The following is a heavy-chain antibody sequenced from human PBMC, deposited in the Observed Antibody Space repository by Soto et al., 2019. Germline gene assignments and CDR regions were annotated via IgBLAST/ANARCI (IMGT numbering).Heavy chain of an antibody. Sequence: GGSLRLSCAASGFTFSSYAMSWVRQAPGKGLEWVSAISGSGGSTYYADSVKGRFTISRDNSKNTLYLQMNSLRAEDTAVYYCAKDRAVRGVIIPADYFDYWGQGTLVTVSS. CDR1: GFTFSSYA. CDR2: ISGSGGST. D-gene: IGHD3-10*01. V-gene: IGHV3-23*01. J-gene: IGHJ4*02. CDR3: AKDRAVRGVIIPADYFDY.